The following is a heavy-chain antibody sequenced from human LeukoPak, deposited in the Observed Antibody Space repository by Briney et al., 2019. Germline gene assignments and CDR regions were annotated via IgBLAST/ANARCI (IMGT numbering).Heavy chain of an antibody. CDR1: GGTFSSYA. J-gene: IGHJ4*02. V-gene: IGHV1-18*01. D-gene: IGHD3-10*01. Sequence: ASVKVSCKASGGTFSSYAISWVRQAPGQGPEWMGWISPYNDNTNYAQKLQGRATLTTDTSTSTAYMELRSLRSDDTAVYYCARHFYGSGTYYHFDYWGQGTLVTVS. CDR3: ARHFYGSGTYYHFDY. CDR2: ISPYNDNT.